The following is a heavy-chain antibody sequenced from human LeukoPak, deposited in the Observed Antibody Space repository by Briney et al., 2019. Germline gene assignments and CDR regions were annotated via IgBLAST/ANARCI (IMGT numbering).Heavy chain of an antibody. D-gene: IGHD6-6*01. CDR2: IYYSGST. Sequence: PSETLSLTCTVSGGSISSYYWSWIRQPPGKGLEWIGYIYYSGSTNYNPSLKSRVTISVDTSKNQFSLKLSSVTAADTAVYYCAGQNRSSSVDYWGQGTLVTVSS. CDR3: AGQNRSSSVDY. CDR1: GGSISSYY. V-gene: IGHV4-59*01. J-gene: IGHJ4*02.